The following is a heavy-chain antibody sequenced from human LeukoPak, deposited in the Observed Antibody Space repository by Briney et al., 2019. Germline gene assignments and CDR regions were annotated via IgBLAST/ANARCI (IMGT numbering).Heavy chain of an antibody. D-gene: IGHD1-7*01. CDR2: IKQDGSAK. J-gene: IGHJ4*02. V-gene: IGHV3-7*01. CDR3: ARDRGSPGPLQLCDY. CDR1: GFTFSTYW. Sequence: GRSLRLSCEASGFTFSTYWMNWVRQAPGKGLEWVANIKQDGSAKYYVDSVKGRFTISRDNAKNSLYLQMSSLRAEDTAIYFCARDRGSPGPLQLCDYWGQGTLVPVSS.